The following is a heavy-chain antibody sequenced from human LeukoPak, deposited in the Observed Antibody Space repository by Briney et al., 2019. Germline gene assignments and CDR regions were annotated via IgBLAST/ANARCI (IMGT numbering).Heavy chain of an antibody. CDR1: IYTFTTYG. D-gene: IGHD3-10*01. V-gene: IGHV1-18*01. J-gene: IGHJ3*02. CDR2: ISASNGDT. CDR3: ARKASGHDAFDI. Sequence: GASVKVSCKASIYTFTTYGISWVRQAPGQGLEWMGWISASNGDTNYAQKLQGRVTMTTDTSTSTAYMELRSLRSDDTAMYYCARKASGHDAFDIWGQGTMVTVSS.